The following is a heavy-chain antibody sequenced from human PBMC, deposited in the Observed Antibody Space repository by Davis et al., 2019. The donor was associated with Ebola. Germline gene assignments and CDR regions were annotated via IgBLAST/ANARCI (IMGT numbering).Heavy chain of an antibody. J-gene: IGHJ6*02. CDR1: GFTFNSYA. CDR2: ISYDGSDK. CDR3: AKDYDVLIAYFYYGMDV. V-gene: IGHV3-30*18. D-gene: IGHD3-3*01. Sequence: GESLKISCAASGFTFNSYAMHWVRQAPGKGLEWVAVISYDGSDKYHADSVKGRFTISRDNSKNTVHLQMNSLTPEDTAVYYCAKDYDVLIAYFYYGMDVWGQGTTVTVSS.